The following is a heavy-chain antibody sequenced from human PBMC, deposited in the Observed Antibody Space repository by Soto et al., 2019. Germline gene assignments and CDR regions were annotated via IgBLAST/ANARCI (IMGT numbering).Heavy chain of an antibody. CDR2: IYYSGST. CDR1: GGSISSSSYY. Sequence: SETLSLTCTVSGGSISSSSYYWGWIHQPPGKGLEWIGSIYYSGSTYYNPSLKSRVTISVDTSKNQFSLKLSSVTAADTAVYYCARLSPRRYCSSTSCHKGGFDYRGQGTLVTVSS. D-gene: IGHD2-2*01. CDR3: ARLSPRRYCSSTSCHKGGFDY. J-gene: IGHJ4*02. V-gene: IGHV4-39*01.